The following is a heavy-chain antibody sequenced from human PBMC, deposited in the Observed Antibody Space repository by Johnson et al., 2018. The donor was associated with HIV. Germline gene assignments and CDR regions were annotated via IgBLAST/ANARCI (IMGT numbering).Heavy chain of an antibody. V-gene: IGHV3-30*02. CDR2: IRYDGSNK. CDR3: AKEYYNFWSGPDAFDI. CDR1: GFTFSSYG. Sequence: QVQLVEYGGGVVQPGGSLRLSCAASGFTFSSYGMHWVRQAPGKGLEWVTFIRYDGSNKYYVDSVKGRFTISRDNSKNTLYLQMNSLRAEDTAVYYCAKEYYNFWSGPDAFDIWGQGIMVTVSS. J-gene: IGHJ3*02. D-gene: IGHD3-3*01.